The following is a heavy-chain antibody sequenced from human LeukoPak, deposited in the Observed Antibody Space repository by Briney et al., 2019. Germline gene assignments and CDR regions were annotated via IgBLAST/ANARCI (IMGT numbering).Heavy chain of an antibody. V-gene: IGHV4-39*01. D-gene: IGHD2-2*03. CDR3: ARSGYCSSPGCPFGRFDP. J-gene: IGHJ5*02. CDR2: IYYSGST. CDR1: VGPISDVTYY. Sequence: SETLSLTCTVSVGPISDVTYYWGLIRQPPGKGLEWIGSIYYSGSTYYNPSLKSRVTISVDTSKNQFSLKLSSVTAADTAIYYCARSGYCSSPGCPFGRFDPWGQGTLVTVSS.